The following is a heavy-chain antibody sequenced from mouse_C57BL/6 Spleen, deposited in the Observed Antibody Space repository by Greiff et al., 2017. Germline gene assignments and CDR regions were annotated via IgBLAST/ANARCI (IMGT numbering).Heavy chain of an antibody. J-gene: IGHJ4*01. Sequence: QVQLQQPGAELVKPGASVKMSCKASGYTFTSYWITWVKQRPGQGLEWIGEIYPGSGSTNYNEKFKSKATLTVDTSSITAYMQLISLTSEDSAVYYCARAGRGFYAMDYWGQGTSVTVSS. CDR3: ARAGRGFYAMDY. CDR1: GYTFTSYW. CDR2: IYPGSGST. V-gene: IGHV1-55*01. D-gene: IGHD3-1*01.